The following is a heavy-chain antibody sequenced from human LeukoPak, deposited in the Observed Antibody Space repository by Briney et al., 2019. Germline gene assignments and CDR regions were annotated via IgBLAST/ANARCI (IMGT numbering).Heavy chain of an antibody. CDR1: GGSISSYY. Sequence: SETLSLTCTVSGGSISSYYWSWIRQPPGKELEWIGYIYYSGSTNYNPSLKSRVTISVDTSKNQFSLKLSSVTAADTAVYYCAGGAVAGPNYYYYGMDVWGQGTTVTVSS. V-gene: IGHV4-59*01. D-gene: IGHD6-19*01. CDR2: IYYSGST. CDR3: AGGAVAGPNYYYYGMDV. J-gene: IGHJ6*02.